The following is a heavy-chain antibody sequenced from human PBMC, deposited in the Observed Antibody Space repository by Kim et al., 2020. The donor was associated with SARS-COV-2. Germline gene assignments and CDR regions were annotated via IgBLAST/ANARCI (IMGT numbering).Heavy chain of an antibody. Sequence: SETLSLTCTVSGGSISSSSYYWGWIRQPPGKGLEWIGSIYYSGSTYYNPSLKSRVTISVDTSKNQFSLKLSSVTAADTAVYYCARLVVYTLDYWGQGTLVTVSS. D-gene: IGHD4-4*01. CDR2: IYYSGST. V-gene: IGHV4-39*01. J-gene: IGHJ4*02. CDR1: GGSISSSSYY. CDR3: ARLVVYTLDY.